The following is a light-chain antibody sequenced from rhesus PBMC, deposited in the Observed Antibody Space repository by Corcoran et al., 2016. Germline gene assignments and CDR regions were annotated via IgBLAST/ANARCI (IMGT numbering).Light chain of an antibody. V-gene: IGKV2-65*01. CDR3: MQNTHIPRT. J-gene: IGKJ1*01. Sequence: DVVMTQSPLALPITPGQPASISCRSSQSFVHSNGNTYLSWFQQKPGQPPRLLSYKVSNRYSGVPDRFSGSRAGTDFTMKISRVEAEDVGVYSCMQNTHIPRTFGRGAKVEIE. CDR2: KVS. CDR1: QSFVHSNGNTY.